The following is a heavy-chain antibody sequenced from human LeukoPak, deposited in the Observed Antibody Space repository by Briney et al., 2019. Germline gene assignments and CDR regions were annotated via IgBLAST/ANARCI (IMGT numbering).Heavy chain of an antibody. CDR3: ARDQVYCSGGSCYWVDYYYYYGMDV. CDR2: ISAYNGNT. D-gene: IGHD2-15*01. V-gene: IGHV1-18*01. CDR1: GYTFTSYG. J-gene: IGHJ6*02. Sequence: ASLKVSCKASGYTFTSYGISWVRQAPGQGLEWMGWISAYNGNTNYAQKLQGRVTMTTDTSTSTAYMELRSLRSDDTAVYYCARDQVYCSGGSCYWVDYYYYYGMDVWGQGTTVTVS.